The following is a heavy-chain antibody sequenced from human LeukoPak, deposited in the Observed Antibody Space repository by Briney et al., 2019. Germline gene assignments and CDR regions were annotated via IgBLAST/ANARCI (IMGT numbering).Heavy chain of an antibody. J-gene: IGHJ6*02. CDR2: ISGSGGST. D-gene: IGHD3-3*01. Sequence: PGGSLRLSCAASGFTFSSYAMSWVRQAPGKGLEWVSAISGSGGSTYYADSVKGRFTISRDNSKNTLYLQMNSLRAEDTAVYYCARAAEPYDFWSGYYFSSDVWGQGTTVTVSS. CDR1: GFTFSSYA. CDR3: ARAAEPYDFWSGYYFSSDV. V-gene: IGHV3-23*01.